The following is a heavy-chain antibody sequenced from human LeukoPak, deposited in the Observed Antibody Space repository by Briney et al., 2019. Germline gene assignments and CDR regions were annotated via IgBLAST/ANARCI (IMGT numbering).Heavy chain of an antibody. CDR1: GGSISSYY. CDR3: ASALWFGDRGFDP. Sequence: SETLSLTCTVSGGSISSYYWSWIRQPPGKGLEWTGYIYYSGSTNYNPSLKSRVTISVDTSKNQFSLKLSSVTAADTAVYYCASALWFGDRGFDPWGQGTLVTVSS. CDR2: IYYSGST. D-gene: IGHD3-10*01. J-gene: IGHJ5*02. V-gene: IGHV4-59*08.